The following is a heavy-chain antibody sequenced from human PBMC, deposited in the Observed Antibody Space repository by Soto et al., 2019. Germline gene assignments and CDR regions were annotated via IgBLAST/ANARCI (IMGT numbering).Heavy chain of an antibody. V-gene: IGHV4-39*01. CDR1: GVSITSSSYY. J-gene: IGHJ5*02. CDR2: IYYSGRT. D-gene: IGHD2-15*01. Sequence: PSETLSLTFTFSGVSITSSSYYWGWIRQPPGKGLEWIGSIYYSGRTYYNPSLKSRVTISVATSKNQFSLKLSSVTAADTAVYYCASTIVVVAAQYNWFDPWGQGTLVTVSS. CDR3: ASTIVVVAAQYNWFDP.